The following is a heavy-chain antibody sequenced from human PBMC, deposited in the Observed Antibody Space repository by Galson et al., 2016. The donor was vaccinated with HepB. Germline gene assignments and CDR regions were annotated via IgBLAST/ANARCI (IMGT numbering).Heavy chain of an antibody. V-gene: IGHV3-74*01. CDR3: CVDTAMDYVFDY. CDR1: GFTSSSYW. Sequence: SLRLSCAASGFTSSSYWMHWARQAPGKGLVWVSRISSDGSKTTYADSVKGRFTISRDNAKNSLYLQMNSLRAEDTAVYYCCVDTAMDYVFDYWGQGTMVTVSS. J-gene: IGHJ4*02. CDR2: ISSDGSKT. D-gene: IGHD5-18*01.